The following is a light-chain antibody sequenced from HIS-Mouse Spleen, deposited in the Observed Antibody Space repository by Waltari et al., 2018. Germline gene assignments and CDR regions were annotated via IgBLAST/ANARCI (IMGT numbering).Light chain of an antibody. V-gene: IGLV2-11*01. CDR1: SSDVGGYNY. J-gene: IGLJ1*01. Sequence: QSALTQPRSVSGSPGQPVTISCTGTSSDVGGYNYVPWYQQHQGKTPKLMIYDVSKRPSGVPDRFSGSKSGNTASLTISGLQAEDEADYCCCSYAGSYSYVFGTGTKVTVL. CDR3: CSYAGSYSYV. CDR2: DVS.